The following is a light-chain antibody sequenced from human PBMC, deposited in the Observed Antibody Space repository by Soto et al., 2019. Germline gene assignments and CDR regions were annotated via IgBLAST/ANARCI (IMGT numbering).Light chain of an antibody. CDR1: QSVGSN. CDR2: GAS. CDR3: QQYNDWPPYT. J-gene: IGKJ2*01. V-gene: IGKV3-15*01. Sequence: EVLMTQSQGTLSVSPGERVTVSCRASQSVGSNLAWYQQKPGQAPRLLIYGASTRVIGVPDRFSGGRSGTEFTLTISSLQSEDIAVYFCQQYNDWPPYTCGQGTKLEIK.